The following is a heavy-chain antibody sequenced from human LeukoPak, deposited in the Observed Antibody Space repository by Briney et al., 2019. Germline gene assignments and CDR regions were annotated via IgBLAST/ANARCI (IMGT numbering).Heavy chain of an antibody. CDR2: IIPIFGTA. Sequence: SVKVSCKASGYTFTSYDINWVRQATGQGLEWMGGIIPIFGTANYAQKFQGRVTITADESTSTAYMELSSLRSEDTAVYYCATYGSGSYKIDYWGQGTLVTVSS. V-gene: IGHV1-69*13. J-gene: IGHJ4*02. CDR3: ATYGSGSYKIDY. D-gene: IGHD3-10*01. CDR1: GYTFTSYD.